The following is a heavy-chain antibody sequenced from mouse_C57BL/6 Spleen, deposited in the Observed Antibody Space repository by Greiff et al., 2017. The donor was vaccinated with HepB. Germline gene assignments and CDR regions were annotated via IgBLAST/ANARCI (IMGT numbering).Heavy chain of an antibody. Sequence: DVKLQESGPGLVKPSQSLSLTCSVTGYSITSGYYWNWIRQFPGNKLEWMGYISYDGSNNYNPSLKNRISITRDTSKNQFFLKLNSVTTEDTATYYCAREGDYGYFDVWGTGTTVTVSS. CDR3: AREGDYGYFDV. CDR1: GYSITSGYY. V-gene: IGHV3-6*01. J-gene: IGHJ1*03. CDR2: ISYDGSN.